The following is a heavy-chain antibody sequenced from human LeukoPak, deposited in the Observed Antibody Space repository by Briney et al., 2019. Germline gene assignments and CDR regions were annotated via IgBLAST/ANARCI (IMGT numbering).Heavy chain of an antibody. V-gene: IGHV3-48*02. CDR2: INSGSSTI. Sequence: GGSLRLSCAASGFTFSDYSMNWVRQAPGKGLEWVSCINSGSSTIYYVDSVEGRFTISRDNAKNSLYLQMNSLRDEDTAVYHCARTRSKVGTPTFDYWGQGTLVTVSS. CDR1: GFTFSDYS. CDR3: ARTRSKVGTPTFDY. J-gene: IGHJ4*02. D-gene: IGHD4-23*01.